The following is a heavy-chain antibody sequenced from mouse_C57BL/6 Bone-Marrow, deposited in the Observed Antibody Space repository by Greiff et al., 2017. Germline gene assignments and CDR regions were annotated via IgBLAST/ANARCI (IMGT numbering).Heavy chain of an antibody. V-gene: IGHV1-55*01. CDR3: ASGIFITTVVAHYFDY. CDR2: IYPGSGST. Sequence: VQLQQPGAELVKPGASVKMSCKASGYTFTSYWITWVKQRPGQGLEWIGDIYPGSGSTNYNEKFKSKATLTVDTSSSTAYMQLSSLTSEDSAVYYCASGIFITTVVAHYFDYWGQGTTLTVSS. D-gene: IGHD1-1*01. CDR1: GYTFTSYW. J-gene: IGHJ2*01.